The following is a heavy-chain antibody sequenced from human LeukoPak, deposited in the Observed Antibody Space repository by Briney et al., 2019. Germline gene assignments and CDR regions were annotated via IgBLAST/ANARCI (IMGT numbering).Heavy chain of an antibody. CDR3: ASGGNYCTGGACYGD. Sequence: GGSLRLSCAASGCIVSDDYISWVRQTPGKGLEWVSVIYSGGATFYADSVKGRFTISRDNSKNTVHLQMNSLRAEDTAVYYCASGGNYCTGGACYGDWGQGTLVTVSS. CDR1: GCIVSDDY. V-gene: IGHV3-53*01. J-gene: IGHJ4*02. D-gene: IGHD2-8*02. CDR2: IYSGGAT.